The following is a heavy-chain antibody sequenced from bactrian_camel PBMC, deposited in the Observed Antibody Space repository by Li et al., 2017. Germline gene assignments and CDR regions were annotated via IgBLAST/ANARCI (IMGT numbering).Heavy chain of an antibody. CDR3: AAWPAYQDLRLKGFGQCRTWDNYY. D-gene: IGHD3*01. V-gene: IGHV3S53*01. CDR1: AYTRC. CDR2: YCNDGTA. J-gene: IGHJ4*01. Sequence: HVQLVESGGGSVQAGGSLKLSCTTSAYTRCMAWFRQAQATPREVVAAYCNDGTASYADSVKGRFTISGDNVKNTVLLRMTDPKLQDTGVYYCAAWPAYQDLRLKGFGQCRTWDNYYWGQGTQVTVS.